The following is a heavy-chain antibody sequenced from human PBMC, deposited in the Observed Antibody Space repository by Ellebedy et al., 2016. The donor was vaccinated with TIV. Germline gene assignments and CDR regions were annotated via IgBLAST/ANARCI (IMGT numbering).Heavy chain of an antibody. CDR2: INHSGST. Sequence: GSLRLXXAVYGGSFSGYYWSWIRQPPGKWLEWIGEINHSGSTNYNPSLKSRVTISVDTSKNQFSLKLSSVTAADTAVYYCARESELRLGELSYDAFDIWGQGTMVTVSS. CDR3: ARESELRLGELSYDAFDI. V-gene: IGHV4-34*01. J-gene: IGHJ3*02. D-gene: IGHD3-16*02. CDR1: GGSFSGYY.